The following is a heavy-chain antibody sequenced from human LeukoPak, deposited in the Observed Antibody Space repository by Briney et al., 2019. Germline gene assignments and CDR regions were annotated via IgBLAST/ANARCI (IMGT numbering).Heavy chain of an antibody. J-gene: IGHJ4*02. D-gene: IGHD3-16*01. CDR3: ARFLGGGYYFDY. Sequence: SETLSLTCSVSGGSISSLYWSWIRQPPGKGLEWIGYIYYSGSTNYNPSLKSRVTISVDTSKNQFSLKLSSVTAADTAVYYCARFLGGGYYFDYWGQGTLVTVSS. CDR2: IYYSGST. V-gene: IGHV4-59*01. CDR1: GGSISSLY.